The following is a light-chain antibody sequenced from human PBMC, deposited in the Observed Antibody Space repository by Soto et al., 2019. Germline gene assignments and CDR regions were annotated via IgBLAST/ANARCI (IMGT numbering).Light chain of an antibody. Sequence: EIVLTQSPATLSLSPGDRATLSCRASQSVTSSLAWFQQKPGQAPRLLIYDVSRRATAIPARFSGRWSGTDLSLTIRSPEPEDFAVYYCQQRTTWPTFGGGTKVEIK. CDR1: QSVTSS. CDR3: QQRTTWPT. CDR2: DVS. J-gene: IGKJ4*01. V-gene: IGKV3-11*01.